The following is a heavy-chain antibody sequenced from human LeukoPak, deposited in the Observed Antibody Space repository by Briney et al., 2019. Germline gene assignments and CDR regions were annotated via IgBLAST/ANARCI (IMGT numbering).Heavy chain of an antibody. CDR1: RYTFTNYY. V-gene: IGHV1-46*01. CDR3: AREGEIGYDLSDY. D-gene: IGHD5-12*01. CDR2: INPSGGST. Sequence: PGASVKVSCKASRYTFTNYYMNWVRQAPGQGLEWMGIINPSGGSTSYAQKFQGRVTVTRDTSTSTVYMELSSLRSEDTAMYYCAREGEIGYDLSDYWGQGTLVTVSS. J-gene: IGHJ4*02.